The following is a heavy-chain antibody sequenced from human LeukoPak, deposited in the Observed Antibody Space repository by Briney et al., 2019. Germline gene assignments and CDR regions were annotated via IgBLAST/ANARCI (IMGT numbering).Heavy chain of an antibody. CDR1: DGSINSYY. Sequence: SESLSLTCSVSDGSINSYYWNWIRRPPGKGLEWIGYIYYNGNTNYSPSLKSRVTMSVDTSKNLFSLKVSSVTAADTAVYYCARGRSNYYGMDVWGQGTTVTVSS. V-gene: IGHV4-59*01. CDR2: IYYNGNT. J-gene: IGHJ6*02. CDR3: ARGRSNYYGMDV. D-gene: IGHD1-26*01.